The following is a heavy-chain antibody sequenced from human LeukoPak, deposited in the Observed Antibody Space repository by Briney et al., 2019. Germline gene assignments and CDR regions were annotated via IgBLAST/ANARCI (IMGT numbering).Heavy chain of an antibody. CDR3: ARDLDQYNGRFGGFGHDF. J-gene: IGHJ4*02. D-gene: IGHD3-10*01. CDR2: ISAYNGNT. CDR1: GYTFINYG. V-gene: IGHV1-18*01. Sequence: ASVKVSCKASGYTFINYGINWVRQAPGQGLEWMGWISAYNGNTNYAQSLQGRVTMTTDTSTSTVYMEMRSLTSDDTAVYYCARDLDQYNGRFGGFGHDFWGQGNLVTVSS.